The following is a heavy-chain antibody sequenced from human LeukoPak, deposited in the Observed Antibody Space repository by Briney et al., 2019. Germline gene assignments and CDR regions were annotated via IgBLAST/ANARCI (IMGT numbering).Heavy chain of an antibody. CDR1: GYTFTGYS. D-gene: IGHD3-10*01. CDR2: INPNSGDT. J-gene: IGHJ4*02. CDR3: ARVLLYGSSSTFDF. Sequence: ASVKVSCKTSGYTFTGYSFHWVRQAPGQGLEWMGWINPNSGDTDYALKFQGRVTMTRDTSISTAYMELSRLRSDDTAVYYCARVLLYGSSSTFDFWGQGTLVTVSS. V-gene: IGHV1-2*02.